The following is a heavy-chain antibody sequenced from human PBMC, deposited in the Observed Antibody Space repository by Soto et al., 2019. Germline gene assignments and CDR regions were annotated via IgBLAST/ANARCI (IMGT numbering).Heavy chain of an antibody. CDR3: ARGSWFDDY. CDR1: GGTFSSYA. J-gene: IGHJ4*02. CDR2: IIPIFGNT. V-gene: IGHV1-18*01. Sequence: ASVKVSCKASGGTFSSYAISWVRQAPGQGLEWMGGIIPIFGNTNYAQKLQGRVTMTTDTSTSTAYMELRSLRSDDTAVYYCARGSWFDDYWGQGTLVTVSS. D-gene: IGHD3-10*01.